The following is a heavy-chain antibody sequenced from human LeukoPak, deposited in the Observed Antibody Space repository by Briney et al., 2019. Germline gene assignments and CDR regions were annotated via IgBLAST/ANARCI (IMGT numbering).Heavy chain of an antibody. D-gene: IGHD2-15*01. J-gene: IGHJ6*02. CDR2: IYHSGST. Sequence: TPSQTLSLTCAVSGGSISSGGYSWGWIRQPPGKGLEWIGYIYHSGSTYYNPSLKSRVTISVDRSKNQFSLKLSSVTAADTAVYYCARVLGYCSGGSCSYYYGMDVWGQGTMVTVSS. CDR1: GGSISSGGYS. CDR3: ARVLGYCSGGSCSYYYGMDV. V-gene: IGHV4-30-2*01.